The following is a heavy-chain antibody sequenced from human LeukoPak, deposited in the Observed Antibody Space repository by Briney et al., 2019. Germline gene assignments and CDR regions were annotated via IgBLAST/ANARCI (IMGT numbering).Heavy chain of an antibody. Sequence: SQTLSLTCNVSVASTTSVRYYWSWIRQPAGKGLEWIVRIYIRGTTNYNPSLEDRVTMSVDTSKNQFSLKLNSVTAADTAVYYCARTTEGGYTYDYFYYYYMDVWGKGTTVTISS. D-gene: IGHD5-18*01. V-gene: IGHV4-61*02. CDR3: ARTTEGGYTYDYFYYYYMDV. J-gene: IGHJ6*03. CDR2: IYIRGTT. CDR1: VASTTSVRYY.